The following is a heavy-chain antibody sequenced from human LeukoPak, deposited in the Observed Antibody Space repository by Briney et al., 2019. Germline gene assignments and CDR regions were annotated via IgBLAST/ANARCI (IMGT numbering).Heavy chain of an antibody. CDR3: AILDSNGSDY. V-gene: IGHV1-2*02. D-gene: IGHD1-1*01. J-gene: IGHJ4*02. Sequence: GASVKVSCKASGYTFTGYYMHWVRQAPGQGLEWMGWINPNSGGTNYAQKFQGRVTMTRDASTSTVYMELSSLRSEDTAVYYCAILDSNGSDYWGQGTLVTVSS. CDR2: INPNSGGT. CDR1: GYTFTGYY.